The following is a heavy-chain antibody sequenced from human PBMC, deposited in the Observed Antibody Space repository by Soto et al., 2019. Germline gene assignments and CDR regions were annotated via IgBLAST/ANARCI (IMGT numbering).Heavy chain of an antibody. J-gene: IGHJ6*02. CDR2: IKQDGSEK. CDR1: GFTFSSYW. Sequence: GGSLRLSCAASGFTFSSYWMSWVRQAPGKGLEWVANIKQDGSEKYYVDSVKGRFTISRDNAKNSLYLQMNSLRAEDTAVYYCARDRRSGGKAPYYDFWSGYYHPYYYGMDVWGQGTTVTVSS. CDR3: ARDRRSGGKAPYYDFWSGYYHPYYYGMDV. V-gene: IGHV3-7*03. D-gene: IGHD3-3*01.